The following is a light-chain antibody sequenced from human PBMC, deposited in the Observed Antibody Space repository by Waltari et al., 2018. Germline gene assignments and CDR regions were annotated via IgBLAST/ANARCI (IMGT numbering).Light chain of an antibody. V-gene: IGLV2-8*01. CDR2: EVS. Sequence: QSALTQPPSASGSPGQSVTISCTGTSSDVGGYHYVSWYQHHPGKAPKFMIYEVSKRPSGVRDRFSGSKSGNTASLTVSGLQAEEEADYYCSSYAGSNTWVFGGGTKLTVL. CDR3: SSYAGSNTWV. J-gene: IGLJ3*02. CDR1: SSDVGGYHY.